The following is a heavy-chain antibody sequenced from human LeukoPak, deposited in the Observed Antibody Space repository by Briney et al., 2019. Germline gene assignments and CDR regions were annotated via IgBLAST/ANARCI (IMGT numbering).Heavy chain of an antibody. CDR2: IWYDGSNK. J-gene: IGHJ3*02. CDR1: GFTFSSYG. CDR3: ARDFTVTTANGFDS. Sequence: PGRSLRLSCAASGFTFSSYGMHWVHQAPGKGLEWVAVIWYDGSNKYYADSVRGRFTISRDNSKNTLYLQMNSLRAEDTAVYYCARDFTVTTANGFDSWGQGTMVTVSS. D-gene: IGHD4-17*01. V-gene: IGHV3-33*08.